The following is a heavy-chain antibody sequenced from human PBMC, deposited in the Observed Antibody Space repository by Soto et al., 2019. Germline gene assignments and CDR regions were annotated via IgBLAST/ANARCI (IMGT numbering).Heavy chain of an antibody. CDR2: IYWDDDK. CDR1: GFSLSTSGVG. J-gene: IGHJ5*02. D-gene: IGHD3-9*01. V-gene: IGHV2-5*02. CDR3: AHGGSYDILTGYYMVGWFDP. Sequence: QITLKESGPTLVKPTQTLTLTCTFSGFSLSTSGVGVGWIRQPPGKALEWLALIYWDDDKRYSPSLKSRLTITKDTSKTQVVLTMTNMDPVDTATYYCAHGGSYDILTGYYMVGWFDPWGQGTLVTVSS.